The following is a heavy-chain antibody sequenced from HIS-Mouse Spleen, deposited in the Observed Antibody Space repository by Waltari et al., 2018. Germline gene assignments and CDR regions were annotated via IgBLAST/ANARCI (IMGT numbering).Heavy chain of an antibody. Sequence: QLQLQESGPGLVKPSETLSLTCTVHGGPISSSSYYRGRIRQPPGKGLEWIGSIYYSGSTYYNPSLKSRVTISVDTSKNQFSLKLSSVTAADTAVYYCAREIPYSSSWYDWYFDLWGRGTLVTVSS. V-gene: IGHV4-39*07. D-gene: IGHD6-13*01. CDR3: AREIPYSSSWYDWYFDL. CDR1: GGPISSSSYY. CDR2: IYYSGST. J-gene: IGHJ2*01.